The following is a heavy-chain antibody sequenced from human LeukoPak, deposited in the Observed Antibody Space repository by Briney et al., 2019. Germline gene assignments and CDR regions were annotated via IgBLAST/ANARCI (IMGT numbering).Heavy chain of an antibody. V-gene: IGHV3-74*01. CDR3: ARVHDKIQGIKHYYYYYMDV. J-gene: IGHJ6*03. Sequence: GGSLRLSCAAPGFTFSSYWMHWVRQAPGKGLVWVSRINTDGSSTSYADPVKGRFTISRDNAKNTLYLQMNSLRAEDTAVYYCARVHDKIQGIKHYYYYYMDVWGKGTTVTVSS. CDR2: INTDGSST. D-gene: IGHD1-1*01. CDR1: GFTFSSYW.